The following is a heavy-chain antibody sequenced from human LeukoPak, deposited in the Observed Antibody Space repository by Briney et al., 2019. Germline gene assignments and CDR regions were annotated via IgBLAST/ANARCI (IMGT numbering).Heavy chain of an antibody. V-gene: IGHV4-61*02. J-gene: IGHJ4*02. D-gene: IGHD5-18*01. CDR1: GGSISSGSYY. CDR2: IYTSGSA. Sequence: SETLSLTCTVSGGSISSGSYYWSWIRQPAGKGLEWIGRIYTSGSANYNPSLKSRVIISVDTSKNQFSLKLSSVTAADTAVYYCARDTAMVSLDYWGQGTLVTVSS. CDR3: ARDTAMVSLDY.